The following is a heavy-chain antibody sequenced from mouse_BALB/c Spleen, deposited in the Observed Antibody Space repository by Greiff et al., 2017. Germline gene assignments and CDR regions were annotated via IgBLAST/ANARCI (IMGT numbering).Heavy chain of an antibody. V-gene: IGHV1-54*03. CDR3: ARGYDYVLYAMDY. CDR2: INPGSGGT. J-gene: IGHJ4*01. D-gene: IGHD2-4*01. CDR1: GYAFTNYL. Sequence: QVQLQQSGAELVRPGTSVKVSCKASGYAFTNYLIEWVKQRPGQGLEWIGVINPGSGGTNYNEKFKGKATLTADKSSSTAYMQLSSLTYYDSAVYLCARGYDYVLYAMDYWGQGTSVTVAA.